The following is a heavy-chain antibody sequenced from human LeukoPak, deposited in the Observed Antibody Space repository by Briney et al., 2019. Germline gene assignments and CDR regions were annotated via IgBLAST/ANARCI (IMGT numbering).Heavy chain of an antibody. J-gene: IGHJ6*04. CDR2: IGTAGDT. CDR1: GFTFSSYD. V-gene: IGHV3-13*01. CDR3: AELGITMIGGV. Sequence: GGSLRLSCAACGFTFSSYDMHWVRQATGKGLEWVSAIGTAGDTYYPGSVKGRFTISRDNAKNSLYLQMNSLRAEDTAVYYCAELGITMIGGVWGKGTTVTISS. D-gene: IGHD3-10*02.